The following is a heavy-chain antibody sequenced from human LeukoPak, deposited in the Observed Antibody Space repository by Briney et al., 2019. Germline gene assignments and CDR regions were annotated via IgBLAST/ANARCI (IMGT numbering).Heavy chain of an antibody. D-gene: IGHD6-13*01. Sequence: GASVKVSCKASGGTFSSYAISWVRQAPGQGLEWMGGIIPIFGTANYAQKFQGRVTITADESTSTAYMELSSLRSEDTAVYYCARVRGSNSWFASDTWGQGTVVTVSS. CDR2: IIPIFGTA. V-gene: IGHV1-69*13. J-gene: IGHJ3*02. CDR3: ARVRGSNSWFASDT. CDR1: GGTFSSYA.